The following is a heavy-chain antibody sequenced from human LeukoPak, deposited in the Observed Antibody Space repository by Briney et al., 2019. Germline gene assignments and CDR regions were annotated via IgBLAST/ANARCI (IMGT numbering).Heavy chain of an antibody. CDR1: GGSFSGYY. CDR3: ARPRGYCSSTSCYHPLHY. D-gene: IGHD2-2*01. Sequence: SETLSLTCAVYGGSFSGYYWSWIRQPPGKGLEWIGEINHSGSTNYNPSLKSRVTISVDTSKNQFSLKLSSVTAAVTAVYYCARPRGYCSSTSCYHPLHYWGQGTLVTVSS. J-gene: IGHJ4*02. CDR2: INHSGST. V-gene: IGHV4-34*01.